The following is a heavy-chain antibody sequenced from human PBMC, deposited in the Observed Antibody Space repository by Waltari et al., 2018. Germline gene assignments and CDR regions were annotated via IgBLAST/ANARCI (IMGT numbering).Heavy chain of an antibody. V-gene: IGHV3-23*01. CDR2: ISGSGGST. CDR1: GFTFRSYA. CDR3: ASRRRDGYNYDY. Sequence: EVQLLESGGGLVQPGGSLRLSCAASGFTFRSYAMGWVRQAPGKGLEWVSAISGSGGSTYYADSVKGRFTISRDNSKNTLYLQMNSLRAEDTAVYYCASRRRDGYNYDYWGQGTLVTVSS. J-gene: IGHJ4*02. D-gene: IGHD5-12*01.